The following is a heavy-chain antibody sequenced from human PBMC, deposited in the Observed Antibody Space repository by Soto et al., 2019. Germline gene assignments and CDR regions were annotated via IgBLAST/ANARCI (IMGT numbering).Heavy chain of an antibody. V-gene: IGHV1-69*12. CDR2: TIPMFGTA. Sequence: QVQPEQSGAEVKKPGSSVKVSCQPSGGTLNGFGFTWVRQAPGHGLECMGGTIPMFGTARYAQKFQGRLTVTAAESTGTSCMGLTNLRSDDPAMYYGAGVSVVVPALPSEGFDPWGQGTPVIVSS. CDR1: GGTLNGFG. D-gene: IGHD2-15*01. CDR3: AGVSVVVPALPSEGFDP. J-gene: IGHJ5*02.